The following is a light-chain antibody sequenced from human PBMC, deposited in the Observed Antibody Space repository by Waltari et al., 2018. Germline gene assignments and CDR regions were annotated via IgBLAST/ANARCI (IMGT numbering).Light chain of an antibody. J-gene: IGKJ1*01. CDR3: QQSYSTVRT. V-gene: IGKV1-39*01. CDR2: TES. CDR1: QRISNY. Sequence: DIQMTQSPSSLSAYVGDRVTITCRASQRISNYLNWYQQRTGKAPKLLLYTESTLQSGVPSRFSDSCSCTDFSLPISSLQSEYFATYYCQQSYSTVRTFGRGTKAEIK.